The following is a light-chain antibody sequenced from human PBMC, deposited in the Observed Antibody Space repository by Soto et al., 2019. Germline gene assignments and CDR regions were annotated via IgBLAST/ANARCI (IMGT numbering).Light chain of an antibody. V-gene: IGLV2-14*01. CDR3: SSYTSSSTYV. J-gene: IGLJ1*01. Sequence: QSVLTQPASVSVSPGQSITISCTGTSSDVGGYNYVSWYQQHPGKAPKLMIYDVSNRPSGVSNRFSGSKSGNTASLTISGLQAEDEADYYRSSYTSSSTYVFGTGTKVTVL. CDR2: DVS. CDR1: SSDVGGYNY.